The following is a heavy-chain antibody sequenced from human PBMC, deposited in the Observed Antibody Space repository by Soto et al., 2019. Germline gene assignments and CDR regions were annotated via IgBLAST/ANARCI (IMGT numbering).Heavy chain of an antibody. J-gene: IGHJ4*02. D-gene: IGHD3-3*01. CDR3: ARGEMVTSFGVVIIGPTGFDY. V-gene: IGHV3-30-3*01. CDR1: GFSFSSYA. CDR2: ISYDGSNK. Sequence: PGGSLRLSCAASGFSFSSYAMHWVRQAPGKGLEWVAVISYDGSNKYYANSVKVRFTISRDNSKNTLYLQMNSLRAEDTAVDYCARGEMVTSFGVVIIGPTGFDYWGQGTLVTVSS.